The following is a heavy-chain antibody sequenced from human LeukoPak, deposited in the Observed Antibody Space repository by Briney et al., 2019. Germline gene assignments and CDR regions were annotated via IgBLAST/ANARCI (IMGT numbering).Heavy chain of an antibody. CDR1: GFTFSTYS. J-gene: IGHJ4*02. CDR2: ISSSSSTI. Sequence: PGGSLRLPCAASGFTFSTYSMNWVRQAPGKGLEWVSYISSSSSTIYYADSVKGRFTISRDNAKNSLYLQMDSLRDEDTAVYYCARALLLPGARERFIDYWAQGTLVTVSS. CDR3: ARALLLPGARERFIDY. D-gene: IGHD2-2*01. V-gene: IGHV3-48*02.